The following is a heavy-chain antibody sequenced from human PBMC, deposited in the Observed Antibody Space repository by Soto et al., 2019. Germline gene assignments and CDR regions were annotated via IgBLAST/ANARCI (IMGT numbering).Heavy chain of an antibody. CDR3: ARKPIAVAGTFIDY. Sequence: GGSLRLSCAASGFTFSSYSMNWVRQAPGKGLEWVSSISSSSSYIYYADSVKGRFTISRDNAKNSLYLQMNSLRAEDTAVYYCARKPIAVAGTFIDYWGQGTLVTASS. D-gene: IGHD6-19*01. V-gene: IGHV3-21*01. CDR2: ISSSSSYI. J-gene: IGHJ4*02. CDR1: GFTFSSYS.